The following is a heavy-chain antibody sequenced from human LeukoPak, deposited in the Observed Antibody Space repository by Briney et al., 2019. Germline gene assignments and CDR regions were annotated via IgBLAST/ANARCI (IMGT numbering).Heavy chain of an antibody. Sequence: PGGSLRLSCAASGFTFSSYSMNWVRQAPGKGLEWVSYIKGRFTISRDNAKDSLYLQMNSLRAEDTAVYYCARDKYGSGSYLRDYFDYWGQGTLVTVSS. CDR2: I. D-gene: IGHD3-10*01. V-gene: IGHV3-21*05. J-gene: IGHJ4*02. CDR3: ARDKYGSGSYLRDYFDY. CDR1: GFTFSSYS.